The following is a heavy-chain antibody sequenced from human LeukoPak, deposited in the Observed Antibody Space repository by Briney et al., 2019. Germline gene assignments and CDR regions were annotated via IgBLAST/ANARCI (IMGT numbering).Heavy chain of an antibody. Sequence: ASVTVSFTASGYTLTIYYLHWVRQAPGQGLEWMAIINPSGGSTSHAQKFQGRVTMTRDTSASTVYMELSSLRSEDTAVYYCASVYKYGMDVWGQGTTVTVSS. V-gene: IGHV1-46*01. CDR3: ASVYKYGMDV. CDR2: INPSGGST. J-gene: IGHJ6*02. CDR1: GYTLTIYY.